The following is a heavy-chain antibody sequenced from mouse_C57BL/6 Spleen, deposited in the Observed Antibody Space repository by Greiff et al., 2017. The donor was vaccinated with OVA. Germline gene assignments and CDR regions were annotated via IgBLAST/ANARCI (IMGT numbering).Heavy chain of an antibody. V-gene: IGHV1-22*01. CDR2: INPNNGGT. Sequence: DVQLQESGPELVKPGASVKMSCKASGYTFTDYNMHWVKQSHGKSLEWIGYINPNNGGTSYNQKFKGKATLTVNKSSSTAYMELRSLTSEDSAVYYCASWILSYAMDYWGQGTSVTVSS. CDR1: GYTFTDYN. CDR3: ASWILSYAMDY. J-gene: IGHJ4*01.